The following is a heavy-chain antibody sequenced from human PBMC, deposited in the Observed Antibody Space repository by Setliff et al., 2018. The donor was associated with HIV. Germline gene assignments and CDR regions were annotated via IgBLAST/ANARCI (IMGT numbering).Heavy chain of an antibody. J-gene: IGHJ4*02. D-gene: IGHD3-10*01. CDR1: GDTLSSYS. CDR2: IIPLVGLA. CDR3: VRDPWGSGSFGSIHF. V-gene: IGHV1-69*10. Sequence: SVKVSCKASGDTLSSYSISWVRQAPGQGLEWMGAIIPLVGLADYAQKFQGRLTLTGDKSTNIVYMDLSSLTFEDTAVYFCVRDPWGSGSFGSIHFWGPGTLVTLSS.